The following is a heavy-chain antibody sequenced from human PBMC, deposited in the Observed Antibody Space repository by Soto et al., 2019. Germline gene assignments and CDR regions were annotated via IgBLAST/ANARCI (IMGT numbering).Heavy chain of an antibody. D-gene: IGHD2-15*01. Sequence: SETLSLTCSVSGGSISSSSYYWAWIRQAPGKGLEWIGSINYSGETYYNPSLKSRVTISVDTSKNQFSLKLSSVTASDTAVYYCARAAPRYCSGGSCYSGWDYWGQGTLVTVS. CDR3: ARAAPRYCSGGSCYSGWDY. CDR1: GGSISSSSYY. CDR2: INYSGET. V-gene: IGHV4-39*07. J-gene: IGHJ4*02.